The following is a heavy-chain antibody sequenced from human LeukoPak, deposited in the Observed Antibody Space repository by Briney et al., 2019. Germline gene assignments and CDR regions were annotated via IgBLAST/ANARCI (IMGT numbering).Heavy chain of an antibody. D-gene: IGHD3-16*02. Sequence: SVKVSCKASGDTFSIYAISWVRQAPGQELEWMGGIIPIFGTANYAQKFQGRVTITADKSTSTAYMELSSLRSEDTAVYYCARGLGELSFDLCYWGQGTLVTVSS. CDR1: GDTFSIYA. CDR3: ARGLGELSFDLCY. J-gene: IGHJ4*02. V-gene: IGHV1-69*06. CDR2: IIPIFGTA.